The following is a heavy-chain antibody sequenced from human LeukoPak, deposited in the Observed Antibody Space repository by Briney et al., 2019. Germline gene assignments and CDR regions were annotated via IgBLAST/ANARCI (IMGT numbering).Heavy chain of an antibody. V-gene: IGHV1-2*02. D-gene: IGHD3-22*01. CDR2: INPNSGGT. CDR1: GYTFTVYY. Sequence: ASVKVSFKASGYTFTVYYMHWVRQAPGQGLEWMGWINPNSGGTNYAQKFQGRVTMTRDTSISTAYMELSRLRSDATAVYYCARGLGDSSGYYYSDYWGQGTLVTVSS. J-gene: IGHJ4*02. CDR3: ARGLGDSSGYYYSDY.